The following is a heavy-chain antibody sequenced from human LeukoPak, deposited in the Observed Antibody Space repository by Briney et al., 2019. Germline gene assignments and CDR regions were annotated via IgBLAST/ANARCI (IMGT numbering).Heavy chain of an antibody. Sequence: GGSLRLSCAASGFTFSSYAMSWVRQAPGKGLEWVSAISGGGDNTYYAASVKGRFTTTRDNSKNTLYPQMNSLRAEDTALYYCATPRSSYYYYGMDVWGQGTTVIVSS. CDR1: GFTFSSYA. CDR3: ATPRSSYYYYGMDV. J-gene: IGHJ6*02. V-gene: IGHV3-23*01. CDR2: ISGGGDNT.